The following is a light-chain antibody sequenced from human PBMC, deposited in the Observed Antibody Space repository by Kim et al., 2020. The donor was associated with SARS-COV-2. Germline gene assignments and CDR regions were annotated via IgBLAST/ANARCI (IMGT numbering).Light chain of an antibody. CDR1: QSISSY. CDR3: QQTYSYPRT. V-gene: IGKV1-39*01. J-gene: IGKJ2*02. CDR2: AAS. Sequence: SASVGDRVTITCRASQSISSYLNWYQQKPGKAPKLLIYAASSLQSGVPSKFSGSGSGTDFSLTISSLQPEDFATYFCQQTYSYPRTFGQGTKLEI.